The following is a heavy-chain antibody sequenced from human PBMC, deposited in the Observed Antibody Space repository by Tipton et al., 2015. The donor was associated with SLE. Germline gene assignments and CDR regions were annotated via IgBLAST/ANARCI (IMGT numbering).Heavy chain of an antibody. D-gene: IGHD5-18*01. CDR1: GGSISSHY. V-gene: IGHV4-59*11. Sequence: TLSLTCTVSGGSISSHYWSWIRQPPGKGLEWIGYIYYSGSTYYNPSLKSRITISVDTSQNQFSLKLSSVTAADTAVYYCARLHGYSYGLNWFDPWGQGTLISVSS. CDR2: IYYSGST. CDR3: ARLHGYSYGLNWFDP. J-gene: IGHJ5*02.